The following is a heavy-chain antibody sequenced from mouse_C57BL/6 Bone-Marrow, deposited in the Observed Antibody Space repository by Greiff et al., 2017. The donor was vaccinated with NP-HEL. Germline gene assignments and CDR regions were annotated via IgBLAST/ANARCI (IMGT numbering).Heavy chain of an antibody. Sequence: EVMLVESGGGLVQPGGSLSLSCAASGFTFTDYYMSWVRQPPGKALEWLGFIRNKANGYTTEYSASVKGRFTISRDNSQSILYLQMNALRAEDSATYYCARYKGRDYDSGGYAMDYWGQGTSVTVSS. D-gene: IGHD2-4*01. J-gene: IGHJ4*01. CDR3: ARYKGRDYDSGGYAMDY. V-gene: IGHV7-3*01. CDR2: IRNKANGYTT. CDR1: GFTFTDYY.